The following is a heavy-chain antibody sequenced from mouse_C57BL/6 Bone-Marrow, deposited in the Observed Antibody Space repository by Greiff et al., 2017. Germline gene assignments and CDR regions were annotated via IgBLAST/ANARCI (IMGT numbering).Heavy chain of an antibody. CDR2: INPGSGGT. V-gene: IGHV1-54*01. CDR1: GYAFTNYL. J-gene: IGHJ3*01. CDR3: ARANYYGSSPAWFAY. D-gene: IGHD1-1*01. Sequence: QVQLQQSGAELVRPGTSVKVSCKASGYAFTNYLIEWVKQRPGQGLEWIGVINPGSGGTNYNEKFKGKATLTADKSSSTAYMQLSSLTSEDSAVYFCARANYYGSSPAWFAYWGQGTLGTVSA.